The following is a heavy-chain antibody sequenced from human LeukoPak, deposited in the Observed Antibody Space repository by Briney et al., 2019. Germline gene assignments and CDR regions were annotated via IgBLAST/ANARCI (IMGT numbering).Heavy chain of an antibody. CDR3: ARTGGTSHRNYYYYGMDV. CDR2: INHSGST. D-gene: IGHD2-2*01. V-gene: IGHV4-34*01. CDR1: GGSFSGYY. Sequence: SETLSLTCAVYGGSFSGYYWSWIRQPPGKGLEWIGEINHSGSTNYNPSLKSRVTISVDTSKNQFSLKLSSVTAADTAVYYCARTGGTSHRNYYYYGMDVWGQGTTVTVSS. J-gene: IGHJ6*02.